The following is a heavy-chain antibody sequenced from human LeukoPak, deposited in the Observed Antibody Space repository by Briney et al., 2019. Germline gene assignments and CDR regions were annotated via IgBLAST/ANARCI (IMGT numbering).Heavy chain of an antibody. CDR2: IKQDGSEK. J-gene: IGHJ4*02. CDR1: GLTFNNYW. D-gene: IGHD3-22*01. CDR3: ARGKYDSSGYPLLGFDY. V-gene: IGHV3-7*01. Sequence: GGSLRLSCAASGLTFNNYWMNWVRQAPGKGLEWVANIKQDGSEKKYVDSVKGQFTISRDNAKKSLYLQMNSLRAEDTAVYYCARGKYDSSGYPLLGFDYWGQGTLVTVSS.